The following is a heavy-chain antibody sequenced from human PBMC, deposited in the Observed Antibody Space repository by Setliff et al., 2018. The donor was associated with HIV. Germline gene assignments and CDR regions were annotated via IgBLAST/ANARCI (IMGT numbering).Heavy chain of an antibody. CDR3: ARGISTNAYWHGAPYNWFDP. J-gene: IGHJ5*01. Sequence: PSETLSLTCAVYGGSFTAYYWSWIRQPPGKGLEWIAEINHGGSTNYNSSLKSRVTLSADTSKSQFSLKLHSVTAADSGLYYCARGISTNAYWHGAPYNWFDPWGKGTTVTVSS. CDR2: INHGGST. CDR1: GGSFTAYY. V-gene: IGHV4-34*01. D-gene: IGHD3-16*01.